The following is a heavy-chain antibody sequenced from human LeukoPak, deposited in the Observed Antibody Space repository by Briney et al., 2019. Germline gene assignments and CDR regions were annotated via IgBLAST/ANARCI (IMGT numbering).Heavy chain of an antibody. Sequence: PSETLSLTCAVYGGSFSGYYWSWIRQPPGKGLEWIGEINHSGSTNYNPSLKSRVTISVDTSKNQFSLKLSSVTAADTAVYYCARGVGGFNYWGQGTLVTVSS. CDR1: GGSFSGYY. J-gene: IGHJ4*02. D-gene: IGHD3-16*01. V-gene: IGHV4-34*01. CDR2: INHSGST. CDR3: ARGVGGFNY.